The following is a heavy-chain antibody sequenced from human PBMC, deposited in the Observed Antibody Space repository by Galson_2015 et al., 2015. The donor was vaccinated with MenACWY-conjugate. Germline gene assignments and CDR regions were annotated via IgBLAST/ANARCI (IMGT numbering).Heavy chain of an antibody. V-gene: IGHV3-48*04. D-gene: IGHD2-2*02. Sequence: PRLSCAASGFTFSSYSMNWVRQAPGKGLEWVSYISSSNSTIYYADSVKGRFTISRDNAKNSLYLQMNSLRAEDTAVYYCARDDACSSTSCYSLSFDYWGQGTLVTVSS. J-gene: IGHJ4*02. CDR2: ISSSNSTI. CDR3: ARDDACSSTSCYSLSFDY. CDR1: GFTFSSYS.